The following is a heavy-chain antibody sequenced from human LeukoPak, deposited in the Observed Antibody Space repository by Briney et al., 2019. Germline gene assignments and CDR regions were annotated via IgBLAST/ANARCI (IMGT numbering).Heavy chain of an antibody. Sequence: GASVKVSSKASGYAFTGYYMHWVRQAPGQGLEWMGWINPNSGGTNYAQKFQGRVTMTRDTSISTAYMELSRLRSDDTAVYYCARALTIFGVVNVVGYWGQGTLVTVSS. CDR2: INPNSGGT. V-gene: IGHV1-2*02. J-gene: IGHJ4*02. CDR3: ARALTIFGVVNVVGY. D-gene: IGHD3-3*01. CDR1: GYAFTGYY.